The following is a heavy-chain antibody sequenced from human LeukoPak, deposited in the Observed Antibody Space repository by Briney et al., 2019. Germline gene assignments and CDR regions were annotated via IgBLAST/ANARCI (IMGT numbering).Heavy chain of an antibody. V-gene: IGHV1-24*01. D-gene: IGHD6-13*01. CDR3: ATGRTSIAAAGENY. CDR1: GYTLTELS. Sequence: GASVKVSCKVSGYTLTELSMHWVRQAPGKGLEWMGGFDPEDGETIYAQKFQGRVTMTEDTSTDTAYMELSSLRSEDTAVYSCATGRTSIAAAGENYWGQGTLVTVSS. CDR2: FDPEDGET. J-gene: IGHJ4*02.